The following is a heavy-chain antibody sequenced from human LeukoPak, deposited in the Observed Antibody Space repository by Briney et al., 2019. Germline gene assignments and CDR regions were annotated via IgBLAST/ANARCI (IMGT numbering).Heavy chain of an antibody. CDR2: ISYDGSNK. Sequence: SGGSLRLSCAASGFTFSSYAMHWVRQAPGKGLEWVAVISYDGSNKYYADSVKGRFTISRGNSKNTLYLQMNSLRAEDTAVYYCAIPEGGYSGYVFDYWGQGTLVTVSS. CDR1: GFTFSSYA. V-gene: IGHV3-30-3*01. D-gene: IGHD5-12*01. CDR3: AIPEGGYSGYVFDY. J-gene: IGHJ4*02.